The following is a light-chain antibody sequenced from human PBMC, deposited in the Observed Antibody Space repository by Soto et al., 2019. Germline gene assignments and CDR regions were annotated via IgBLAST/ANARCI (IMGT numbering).Light chain of an antibody. CDR2: GAS. CDR1: ERLSSVY. J-gene: IGKJ5*01. CDR3: QRYGRSPPIT. V-gene: IGKV3-20*01. Sequence: EIVLTQSPGTLSLSPGERATLSCRASERLSSVYLAWYQQRPGQPPRLLIYGASNRATGIPDRFSGSGSGTDFTLIINRLEPEDIAVYYCQRYGRSPPITFGQGTRLEIK.